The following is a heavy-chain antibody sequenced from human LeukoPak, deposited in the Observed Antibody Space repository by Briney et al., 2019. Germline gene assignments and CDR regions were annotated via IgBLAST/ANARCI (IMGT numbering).Heavy chain of an antibody. D-gene: IGHD4/OR15-4a*01. Sequence: SETLSLTCAVSGYSIRSGDYWGWIRQSPGKGLEWIGSIYHSGSTHYNPSPKSRVTTSVDTSKNQFSLMLSSVTAADTAVYYCARNRSMTITPGFDHWGQGTLVTVSS. CDR1: GYSIRSGDY. CDR3: ARNRSMTITPGFDH. V-gene: IGHV4-38-2*01. CDR2: IYHSGST. J-gene: IGHJ4*02.